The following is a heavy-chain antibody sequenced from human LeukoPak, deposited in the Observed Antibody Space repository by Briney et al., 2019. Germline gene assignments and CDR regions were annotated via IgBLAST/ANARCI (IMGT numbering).Heavy chain of an antibody. J-gene: IGHJ3*02. CDR3: ARVGYSYVAFDI. CDR2: IYHTGNI. Sequence: PSGTLSLTCAVSGGSISSSNWWSWVRQPPGKGLEWIGEIYHTGNINYNPSLKSRVTISVDKSKNQFSLRLSPVTAADTAVYYCARVGYSYVAFDIWGQGTMVTVSS. CDR1: GGSISSSNW. V-gene: IGHV4-4*02. D-gene: IGHD5-18*01.